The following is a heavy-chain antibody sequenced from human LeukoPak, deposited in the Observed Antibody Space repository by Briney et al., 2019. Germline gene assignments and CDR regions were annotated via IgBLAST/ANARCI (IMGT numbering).Heavy chain of an antibody. CDR2: IWYDGSNK. Sequence: GGSLRLSCAASGFTFSSYGMHWVRQAPGKGREGVAVIWYDGSNKYYADSVKGRFTISRDNSKNTLYLQMNSLRAEDTAVYYCAREGGIAAAVTNWFDPWGQGTLVTVSS. D-gene: IGHD6-13*01. J-gene: IGHJ5*02. CDR3: AREGGIAAAVTNWFDP. CDR1: GFTFSSYG. V-gene: IGHV3-33*01.